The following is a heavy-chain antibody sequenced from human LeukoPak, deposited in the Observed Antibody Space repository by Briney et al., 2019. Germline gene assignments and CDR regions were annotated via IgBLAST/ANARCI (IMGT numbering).Heavy chain of an antibody. CDR1: GYTFTGYY. J-gene: IGHJ6*04. CDR3: ARSRRSGMDV. V-gene: IGHV1-2*02. Sequence: ASVTVSCKASGYTFTGYYMHWVRQAPGQGLEWMGWINPNSGGTNYAQKFQGRVTMTRDTSISTAYMELSRLRSDDRAVYHCARSRRSGMDVWGKGTTVTVSS. CDR2: INPNSGGT.